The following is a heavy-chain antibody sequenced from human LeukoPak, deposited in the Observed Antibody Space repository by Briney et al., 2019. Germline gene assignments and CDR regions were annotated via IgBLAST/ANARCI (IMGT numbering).Heavy chain of an antibody. Sequence: GGSLRLSCAASGFTFSSYTMNWVRQAPGKGLEWVSSISSSSSYIYYADSVKGRFTISRDNAKNSLYLQMNSLRAEDTAVYYCARGQWIAVAGKMGYWGQRTLVTVSS. CDR3: ARGQWIAVAGKMGY. D-gene: IGHD6-19*01. J-gene: IGHJ4*02. CDR1: GFTFSSYT. V-gene: IGHV3-21*01. CDR2: ISSSSSYI.